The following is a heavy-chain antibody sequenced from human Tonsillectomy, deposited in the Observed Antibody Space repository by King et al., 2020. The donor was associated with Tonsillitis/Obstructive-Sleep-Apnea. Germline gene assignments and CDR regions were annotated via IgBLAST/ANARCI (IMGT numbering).Heavy chain of an antibody. J-gene: IGHJ6*03. Sequence: VQLQQWGAGLLKSSETLSLTCAVYGGSFSGYYWSWIRQPPGKGLEWIGAINPSGSTNYNPSLKSRVTISVDTSKNQFSLKLSSVTAADTAVYYCARGSRYPACYMDVWGKGTTVTVSS. V-gene: IGHV4-34*01. D-gene: IGHD3-9*01. CDR3: ARGSRYPACYMDV. CDR2: INPSGST. CDR1: GGSFSGYY.